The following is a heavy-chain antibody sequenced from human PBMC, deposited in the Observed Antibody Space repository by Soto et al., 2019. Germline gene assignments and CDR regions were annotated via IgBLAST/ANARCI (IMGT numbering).Heavy chain of an antibody. CDR3: ARRTVNIRTFYSGLKPTCFDF. J-gene: IGHJ4*02. CDR1: GDSISSSDYY. D-gene: IGHD6-19*01. V-gene: IGHV4-39*01. Sequence: QLRLQESGPGLVKPSETLSLTCTVSGDSISSSDYYWGWIRQPPGKGLEWIGSIYYTGTTYYTPSRKSRVAISVDTSKNQFSLKLNSVTAADTAVYYCARRTVNIRTFYSGLKPTCFDFWGQGTLVTVSS. CDR2: IYYTGTT.